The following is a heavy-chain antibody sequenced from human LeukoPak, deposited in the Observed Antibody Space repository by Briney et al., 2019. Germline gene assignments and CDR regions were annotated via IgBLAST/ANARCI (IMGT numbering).Heavy chain of an antibody. CDR3: ARADPENSWFDP. J-gene: IGHJ5*02. CDR1: GGSIRSYY. V-gene: IGHV4-59*01. CDR2: IYYSGST. Sequence: PSETLSLTCTGSGGSIRSYYWSWIRQPPGKGLEWIGYIYYSGSTNYNPSLKSRVTISVDTSKNQFSLKLSSVTAADTAVYYCARADPENSWFDPWGQGTLVTVSS. D-gene: IGHD6-19*01.